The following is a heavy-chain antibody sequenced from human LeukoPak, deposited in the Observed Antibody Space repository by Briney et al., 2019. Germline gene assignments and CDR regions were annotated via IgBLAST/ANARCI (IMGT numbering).Heavy chain of an antibody. Sequence: GCLRLSCAASAFTFSSYSMNWVRQAPGKGLEWVSSLSSSSSYIYYAASVKRRFTISRDNSKNTLYLQMNSLRAEDTAVYYCAREDSSSWACAFDIWGQGTMVTVSS. CDR2: LSSSSSYI. J-gene: IGHJ3*02. CDR3: AREDSSSWACAFDI. CDR1: AFTFSSYS. V-gene: IGHV3-21*04. D-gene: IGHD6-13*01.